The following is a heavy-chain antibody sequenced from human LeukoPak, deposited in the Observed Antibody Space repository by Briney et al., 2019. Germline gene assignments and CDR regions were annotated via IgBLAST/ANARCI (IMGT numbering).Heavy chain of an antibody. J-gene: IGHJ4*02. D-gene: IGHD5-18*01. V-gene: IGHV1-2*02. CDR3: ARDGVRGDSYGYYRPYFDY. CDR1: GYTFTGYY. Sequence: ASVKVSCKASGYTFTGYYMHWVRQAPGQGLEWMGWINPNSGGTNYALKFQGRVTMTRDTSISTAYMELSRLRSDDTAVYYCARDGVRGDSYGYYRPYFDYWGQGTLVTVSS. CDR2: INPNSGGT.